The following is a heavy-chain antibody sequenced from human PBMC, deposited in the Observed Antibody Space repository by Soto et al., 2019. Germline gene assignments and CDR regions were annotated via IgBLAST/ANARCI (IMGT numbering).Heavy chain of an antibody. CDR3: AKDTSHGKLIADY. CDR2: ISYDGRNT. D-gene: IGHD1-26*01. Sequence: QVQLVESGGGVVQPGRSLRLSCEGSGITFRTYSMHWVRQAPGKGLEWVAAISYDGRNTEYADSLKGRFTISRDKSKSTLYLQMHSLRPEDTAVYYCAKDTSHGKLIADYWGQGTLVIVSS. V-gene: IGHV3-30*18. J-gene: IGHJ4*02. CDR1: GITFRTYS.